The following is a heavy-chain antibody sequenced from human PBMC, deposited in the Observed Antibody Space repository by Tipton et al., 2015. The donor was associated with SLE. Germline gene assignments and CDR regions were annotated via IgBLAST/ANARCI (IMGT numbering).Heavy chain of an antibody. CDR1: GASITSGTYY. D-gene: IGHD4-17*01. Sequence: TLSLTCTISGASITSGTYYWNWIRQPAGTGLEWIGRIYTFGSTNYNPSLKSRLTISVDTSKNQFSLRLNSVTAADTAVYYCARDPNFGDPGTFDYWGQGTLVTVSS. CDR3: ARDPNFGDPGTFDY. V-gene: IGHV4-61*02. J-gene: IGHJ4*02. CDR2: IYTFGST.